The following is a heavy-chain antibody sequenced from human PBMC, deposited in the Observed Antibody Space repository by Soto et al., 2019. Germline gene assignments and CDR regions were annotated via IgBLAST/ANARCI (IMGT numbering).Heavy chain of an antibody. D-gene: IGHD3-10*01. CDR1: GFTVSSNY. J-gene: IGHJ6*02. Sequence: GGSLRLSCSASGFTVSSNYMSWVRQAPGKGLEWVSVIYSGGSTYYADSVKGRFTISRDNSKNMLYLQMNSLRAEGTAVYYCASCWQYGSPPYYYFGMDVWGQGTTVTVSS. CDR3: ASCWQYGSPPYYYFGMDV. V-gene: IGHV3-53*01. CDR2: IYSGGST.